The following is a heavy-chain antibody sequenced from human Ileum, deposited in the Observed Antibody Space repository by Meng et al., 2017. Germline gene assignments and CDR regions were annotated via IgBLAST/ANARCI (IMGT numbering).Heavy chain of an antibody. J-gene: IGHJ4*02. CDR2: IKQDGSEK. CDR1: GFTFNTYW. CDR3: ARGSGAETTFFY. D-gene: IGHD3-10*01. V-gene: IGHV3-7*01. Sequence: GESLKISCAASGFTFNTYWMGWVRQAPGKGLEWVANIKQDGSEKYYVDSVKGRFTISRDNAKKSLYLQMNSLRADDTAVYYCARGSGAETTFFYWGQGMLVTVSS.